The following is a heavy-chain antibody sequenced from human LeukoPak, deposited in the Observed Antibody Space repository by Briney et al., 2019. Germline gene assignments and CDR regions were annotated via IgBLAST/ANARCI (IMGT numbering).Heavy chain of an antibody. J-gene: IGHJ3*02. CDR1: GFNFSSYA. CDR2: ISYGGIDK. V-gene: IGHV3-30*04. Sequence: GTSLRLSCAASGFNFSSYAMHWVRQAPGEGLEWVGLISYGGIDKSYADSVKGRFTISRDSSKRTLYLQMNSLRAEDTAMYYCARESWSDSVAFDIWGLGTMIIVSS. CDR3: ARESWSDSVAFDI. D-gene: IGHD3-3*01.